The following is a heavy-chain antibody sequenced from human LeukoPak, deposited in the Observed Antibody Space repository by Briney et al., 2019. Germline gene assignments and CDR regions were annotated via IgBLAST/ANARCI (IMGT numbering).Heavy chain of an antibody. V-gene: IGHV3-48*04. D-gene: IGHD3-10*01. Sequence: GGSLRLSCAASGFTFSSYSMNWVRQAPGKGLEWVSYISSSSSTIYYADSVKGRFTISRDNAKNSLYLQMNSLRAEDTAVYYCARNLWFGESSDAFDMWGQGTMVTVSS. CDR2: ISSSSSTI. CDR3: ARNLWFGESSDAFDM. J-gene: IGHJ3*02. CDR1: GFTFSSYS.